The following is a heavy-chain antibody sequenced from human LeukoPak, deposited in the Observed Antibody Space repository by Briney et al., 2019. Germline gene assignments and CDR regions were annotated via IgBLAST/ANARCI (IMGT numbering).Heavy chain of an antibody. J-gene: IGHJ4*02. D-gene: IGHD1-1*01. Sequence: PGGSLRLSXAASGFTFGSYSMNWVRQSPGKGLEWVSSISSSSSYIYYADSVKGRFTISRDNAKNSLFLQMNSLRAEDTAVYYCATDESWNDCWGQGTLVTVSS. CDR1: GFTFGSYS. CDR3: ATDESWNDC. V-gene: IGHV3-21*01. CDR2: ISSSSSYI.